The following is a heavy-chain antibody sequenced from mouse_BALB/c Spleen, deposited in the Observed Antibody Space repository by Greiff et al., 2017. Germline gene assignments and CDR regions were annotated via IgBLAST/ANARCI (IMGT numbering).Heavy chain of an antibody. CDR3: AREGYGYDGFDY. CDR1: GFTFSSFG. Sequence: EVMLVESGGGLVQPGGSRKLSCAASGFTFSSFGMHWVRQAPEKGLEWVAYISSGSSTIYYADTVKGRFTISRDNPKNTLFLQMTSLRSEDTAMYYCAREGYGYDGFDYWGQGTTLTVSP. CDR2: ISSGSSTI. V-gene: IGHV5-17*02. J-gene: IGHJ2*01. D-gene: IGHD2-2*01.